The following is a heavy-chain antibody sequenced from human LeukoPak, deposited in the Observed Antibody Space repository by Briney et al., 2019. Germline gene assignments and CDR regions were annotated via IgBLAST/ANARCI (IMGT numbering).Heavy chain of an antibody. CDR3: VRALYGLDD. J-gene: IGHJ6*02. CDR2: IRNKAKSYTT. Sequence: TGGSLRLSCAASGFTFSDRYMDWVRRAPGKGLEWVARIRNKAKSYTTEYAASVRGRFTISRDDPNNSLYLQMNSLKTEDTAVYYCVRALYGLDDWGQGTTVTVSS. V-gene: IGHV3-72*01. CDR1: GFTFSDRY.